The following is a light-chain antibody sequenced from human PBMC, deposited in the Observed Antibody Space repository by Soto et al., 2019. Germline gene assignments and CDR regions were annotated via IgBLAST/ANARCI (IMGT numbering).Light chain of an antibody. CDR2: DAS. J-gene: IGKJ4*01. CDR1: QSISSW. Sequence: DLQMTQSPSTLSASVVDRVTITCRASQSISSWLAWYQQKPGKAPKLLIYDASSLESGVPSRFSGSGSGTDFTLTISSLQPDDFATYYCQEYSSYSTFGGGTKVDIK. CDR3: QEYSSYST. V-gene: IGKV1-5*01.